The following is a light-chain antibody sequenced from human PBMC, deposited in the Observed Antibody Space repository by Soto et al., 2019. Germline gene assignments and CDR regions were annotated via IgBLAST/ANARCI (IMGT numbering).Light chain of an antibody. CDR2: NTN. Sequence: QTVVTQEPSFSVSPGGTVTLTCGLSSGSVSISYYPSWYQQTPGQAPRTLIYNTNTRSSGVPDRFSGSILGNKAALTITGAQADVESDYYCVLYMGSGIWGFGGGTKLTVL. J-gene: IGLJ2*01. V-gene: IGLV8-61*01. CDR3: VLYMGSGIWG. CDR1: SGSVSISYY.